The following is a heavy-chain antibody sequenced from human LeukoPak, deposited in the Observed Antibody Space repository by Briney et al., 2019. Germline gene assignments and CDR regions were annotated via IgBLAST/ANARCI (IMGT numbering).Heavy chain of an antibody. CDR1: GYTFTTHG. J-gene: IGHJ2*01. V-gene: IGHV1-18*01. Sequence: GASVKVSCKASGYTFTTHGIAWVRQAPRQGLEWMGWISAHNGNTNYAQSLQGRVTMTTDTSTNTAYMELRSLRSDDTAVYYCAGDGYFDLWGRGTLVTVSS. CDR3: AGDGYFDL. CDR2: ISAHNGNT.